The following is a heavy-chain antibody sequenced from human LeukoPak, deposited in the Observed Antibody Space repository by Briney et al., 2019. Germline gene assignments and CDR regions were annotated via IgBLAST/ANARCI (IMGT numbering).Heavy chain of an antibody. V-gene: IGHV1-18*01. CDR3: ARGYCSSATCRHFDY. CDR1: GYAFTNYA. D-gene: IGHD2-2*01. Sequence: ASVKVSCKASGYAFTNYAISWVRQAPGEGLEWMGWISVYNGNTNYAQKLQGRVTMTADTSTTTAYMELRSLRSDDTAVYYCARGYCSSATCRHFDYWGQGALVTVSS. CDR2: ISVYNGNT. J-gene: IGHJ4*02.